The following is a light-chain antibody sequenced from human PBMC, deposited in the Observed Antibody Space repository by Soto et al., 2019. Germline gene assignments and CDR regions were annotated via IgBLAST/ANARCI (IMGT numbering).Light chain of an antibody. CDR3: QQYTNRPPWT. CDR2: GAS. J-gene: IGKJ1*01. V-gene: IGKV3-15*01. CDR1: QSVSTN. Sequence: EIVMTQSPATLSVSPGERATLSCRASQSVSTNLAWYQQKPGQAPRLLIYGASTMATGIPARVSGHGSGTELTLTISSRQSDDLAVYYCQQYTNRPPWTFGQGTKVDTK.